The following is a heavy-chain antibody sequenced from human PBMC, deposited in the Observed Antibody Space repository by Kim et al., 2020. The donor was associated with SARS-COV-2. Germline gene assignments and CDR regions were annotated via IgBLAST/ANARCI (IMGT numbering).Heavy chain of an antibody. Sequence: GGSLRLSCVASGFDFNMYWMTWVRQAAGKGLQCVASIKQGGSDKFYADSVKGRFTISRDSATNSVYLQMNSLRVEDSAIYYCAGVGYCAGDGCQGCDCFDPWGQGVQVTVSA. J-gene: IGHJ5*02. V-gene: IGHV3-7*02. CDR2: IKQGGSDK. CDR1: GFDFNMYW. CDR3: AGVGYCAGDGCQGCDCFDP. D-gene: IGHD2-8*02.